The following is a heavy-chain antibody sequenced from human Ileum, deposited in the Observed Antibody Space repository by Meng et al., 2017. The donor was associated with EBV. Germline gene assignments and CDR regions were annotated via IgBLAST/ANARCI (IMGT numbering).Heavy chain of an antibody. V-gene: IGHV4-4*02. Sequence: EKQQGAAPGVAKPSATLALTCAVAGGSISSDNWWSWVRQPPGKGLEWIGQIHHSGSTNSNPSLQSRVTISVDNSKNQFSLKLSSVTAADTAVYYCASFPPPGKQWLVTDYWGQGTLVTVSS. CDR2: IHHSGST. J-gene: IGHJ4*02. CDR3: ASFPPPGKQWLVTDY. D-gene: IGHD6-19*01. CDR1: GGSISSDNW.